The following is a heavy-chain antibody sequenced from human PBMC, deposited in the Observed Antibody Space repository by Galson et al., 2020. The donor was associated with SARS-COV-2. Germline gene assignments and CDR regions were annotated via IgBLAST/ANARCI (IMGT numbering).Heavy chain of an antibody. CDR1: GFTFSNYG. J-gene: IGHJ6*03. Sequence: GGPLRLSCAASGFTFSNYGMNWARQAPGKGLEWVAVISTDGSSTYYSDSVRGRFTISRDNSESTLYLQMDNLRPEDTAVYSCARPGIEIQYYAYMDVWGKGTTVTVSS. V-gene: IGHV3-30*01. D-gene: IGHD6-13*01. CDR2: ISTDGSST. CDR3: ARPGIEIQYYAYMDV.